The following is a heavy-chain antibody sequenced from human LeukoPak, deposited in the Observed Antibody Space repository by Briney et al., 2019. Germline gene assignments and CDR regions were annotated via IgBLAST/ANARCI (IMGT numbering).Heavy chain of an antibody. CDR1: GYTFTGYY. CDR2: MNPNSGNT. V-gene: IGHV1-8*02. J-gene: IGHJ4*02. Sequence: GASVKVSCKASGYTFTGYYMHWVRQATGQGLELMGWMNPNSGNTGYAQKFQGRVTMTRNSSITTAYMELSSLRSEDTAVYYCARRHGRCSDGSCYYPDYWGQGTLVTVSS. D-gene: IGHD2-15*01. CDR3: ARRHGRCSDGSCYYPDY.